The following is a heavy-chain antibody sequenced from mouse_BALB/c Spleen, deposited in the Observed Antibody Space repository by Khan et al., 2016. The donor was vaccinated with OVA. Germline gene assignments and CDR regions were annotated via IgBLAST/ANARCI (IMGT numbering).Heavy chain of an antibody. CDR1: GYTFTDYY. CDR3: AGRFDF. CDR2: IYPGSANA. Sequence: QVQLKQSGPELVKPGASVKISCKASGYTFTDYYINWVKQKPGQGLEWIGWIYPGSANAKYNEKFKGKATLTVDTSSTTAFMQLSGLASEDTAVYFCAGRFDFWGQGTTLTVSS. J-gene: IGHJ2*01. V-gene: IGHV1-84*02.